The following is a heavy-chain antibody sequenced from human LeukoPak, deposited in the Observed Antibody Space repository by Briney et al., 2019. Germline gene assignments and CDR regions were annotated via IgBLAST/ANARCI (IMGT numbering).Heavy chain of an antibody. V-gene: IGHV3-30*03. Sequence: GRSLRLSCAASGFTFSSYGMHWVRQAPGKGLEWVAVISYDGSNKYYANSVKGRFTISRDNSKNTLYLQMNSLRAEDTAVYYCARDGDSKATWGQGTLVTVSS. CDR2: ISYDGSNK. CDR3: ARDGDSKAT. CDR1: GFTFSSYG. J-gene: IGHJ4*02. D-gene: IGHD5-12*01.